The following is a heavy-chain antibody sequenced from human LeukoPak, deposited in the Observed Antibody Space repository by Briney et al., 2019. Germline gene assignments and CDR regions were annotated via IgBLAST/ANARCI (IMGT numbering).Heavy chain of an antibody. CDR1: GGTFSSYA. CDR3: ARSDWGEMATTNAYYYYGMDV. CDR2: IIPIFGTA. Sequence: SVKVSCKASGGTFSSYAISWVRQAPGQGLEWMGGIIPIFGTANYAQKFQGRVTITADESTGTAYMELSSLRSEDTAVYYCARSDWGEMATTNAYYYYGMDVWGQGTTVTVSS. J-gene: IGHJ6*02. V-gene: IGHV1-69*13. D-gene: IGHD5-24*01.